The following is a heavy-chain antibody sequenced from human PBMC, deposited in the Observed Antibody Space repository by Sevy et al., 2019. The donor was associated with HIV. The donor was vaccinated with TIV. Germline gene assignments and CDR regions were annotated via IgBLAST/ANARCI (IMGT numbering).Heavy chain of an antibody. V-gene: IGHV4-59*01. Sequence: SETLSLTCTVSGGSISSYYWSWIRQTPGKGLEWIGYVDYSGSTNANPSLKSRVTISVDTIKSQLSLKMKSVTAADTAVYYGGRGRGSTDWGVDVWGQGTTVTVSS. J-gene: IGHJ6*02. CDR3: GRGRGSTDWGVDV. CDR1: GGSISSYY. D-gene: IGHD3-9*01. CDR2: VDYSGST.